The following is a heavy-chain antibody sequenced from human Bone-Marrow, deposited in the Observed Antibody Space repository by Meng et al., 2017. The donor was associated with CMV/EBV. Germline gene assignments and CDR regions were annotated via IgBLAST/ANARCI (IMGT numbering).Heavy chain of an antibody. Sequence: GGSLRLSCAASGFTVSSNYMSWVRQAPGKGLEWVSVIYSGGSTYYADSVKGRFTISRDNSKNTLYLQMNSLRAEDTAVYYCARDIISPYDMGGEGFPGGFDYWGQGTLVTVSS. V-gene: IGHV3-66*02. CDR3: ARDIISPYDMGGEGFPGGFDY. CDR1: GFTVSSNY. J-gene: IGHJ4*02. D-gene: IGHD3-9*01. CDR2: IYSGGST.